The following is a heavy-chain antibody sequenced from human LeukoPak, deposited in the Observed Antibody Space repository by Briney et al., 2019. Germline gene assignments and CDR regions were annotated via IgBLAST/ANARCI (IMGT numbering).Heavy chain of an antibody. Sequence: PGGSLRLSCAASGFSFSNYWMTWVRQAPGKGLEWVANIKQDGSDKHYVDSVKGRFTISRDNAKNSLYLQMNTLRAEDTAVYYCARDQEGFDYWGQGTLVTVSS. V-gene: IGHV3-7*03. CDR3: ARDQEGFDY. J-gene: IGHJ4*02. CDR2: IKQDGSDK. CDR1: GFSFSNYW.